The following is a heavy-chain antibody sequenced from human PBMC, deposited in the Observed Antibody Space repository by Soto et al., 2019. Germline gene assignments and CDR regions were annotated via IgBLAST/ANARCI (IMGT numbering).Heavy chain of an antibody. D-gene: IGHD6-6*01. CDR3: ARLSSSYYYYYMDV. CDR1: GGSISSYY. V-gene: IGHV4-59*01. CDR2: IYYSGST. Sequence: SETLSLTCTVSGGSISSYYWSWIRQPPGKGLEWIGYIYYSGSTNYNPSLKSRVTISVDTSKNQFSLKLSSVTAADTAVYYCARLSSSYYYYYMDVWDRGTTVTVSS. J-gene: IGHJ6*03.